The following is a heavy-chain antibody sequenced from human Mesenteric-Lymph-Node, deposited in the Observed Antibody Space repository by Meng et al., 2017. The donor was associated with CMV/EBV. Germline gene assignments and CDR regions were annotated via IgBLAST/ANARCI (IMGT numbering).Heavy chain of an antibody. D-gene: IGHD6-13*01. CDR3: AKDASSWSSFDY. J-gene: IGHJ4*02. Sequence: GGSLRLSCAASGFTFSSYSMNWVRQAPGKGLEWVSSISSSSSYIYYADSVKGRFTISRDNAKNSLYLQMNSLRAEDTALYYCAKDASSWSSFDYWGQGTLVTVSS. CDR2: ISSSSSYI. CDR1: GFTFSSYS. V-gene: IGHV3-21*04.